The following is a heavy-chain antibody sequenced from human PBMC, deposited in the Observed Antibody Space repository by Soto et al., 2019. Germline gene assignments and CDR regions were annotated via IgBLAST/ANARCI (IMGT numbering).Heavy chain of an antibody. CDR1: GDSMTKYY. CDR3: ARTVGAAYYFDF. J-gene: IGHJ4*02. Sequence: SETLSLTCNVSGDSMTKYYWSRIRQPAGKGLEWIGRIYTSGSTNYNPSLKSRVTMSIDTSNNHFSLNLKSVTAADTAVYYCARTVGAAYYFDFWGQGALVTVSS. CDR2: IYTSGST. V-gene: IGHV4-4*07. D-gene: IGHD1-26*01.